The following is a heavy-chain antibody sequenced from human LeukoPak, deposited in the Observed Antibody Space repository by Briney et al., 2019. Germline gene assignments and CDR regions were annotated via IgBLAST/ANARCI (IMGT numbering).Heavy chain of an antibody. CDR1: GFIFSDFY. Sequence: PGGSLRLSCAPSGFIFSDFYMSWIRQAPGKGLEWVSYISGISHNIQYADSVKGRFTVSRDNAKKSLYLQMNSLRAEDTAVYFCARDSSSFPNYFDCWGQGTLVTVSS. CDR3: ARDSSSFPNYFDC. J-gene: IGHJ4*02. V-gene: IGHV3-11*04. D-gene: IGHD2-2*01. CDR2: ISGISHNI.